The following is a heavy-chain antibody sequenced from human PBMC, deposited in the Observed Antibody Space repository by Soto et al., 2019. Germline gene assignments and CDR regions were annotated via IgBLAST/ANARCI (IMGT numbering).Heavy chain of an antibody. D-gene: IGHD6-13*01. J-gene: IGHJ4*02. Sequence: EVQLLESGGGLVQPGGSLRVSCAASGFSFSSYVMSWVRQAPGKGLEWVSAITGSGGDSYHADSVKGRFTISRDNTKNTLYLRMNSLRAEDTAVYYRAKGSGSSRPYYFDYWGQGTPVTVSS. CDR3: AKGSGSSRPYYFDY. CDR2: ITGSGGDS. CDR1: GFSFSSYV. V-gene: IGHV3-23*01.